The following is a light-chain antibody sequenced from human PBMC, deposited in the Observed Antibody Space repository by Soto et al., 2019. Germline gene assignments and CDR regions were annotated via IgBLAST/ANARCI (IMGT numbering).Light chain of an antibody. V-gene: IGLV2-14*01. CDR1: SSDVGGYNY. Sequence: QSVLTQPASVSGSPGQSITISCTGTSSDVGGYNYVSWYQQHPGKAPKLMIYDVSNRPSGVSNRFSGSKSGNTASLTISGPQAGDEAGYYCSSYTSSTTLDVVFGGGTKLTVL. CDR2: DVS. J-gene: IGLJ2*01. CDR3: SSYTSSTTLDVV.